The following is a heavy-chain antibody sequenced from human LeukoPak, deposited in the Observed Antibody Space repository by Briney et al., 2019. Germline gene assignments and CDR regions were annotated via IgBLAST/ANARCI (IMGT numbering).Heavy chain of an antibody. CDR2: ISSSGSTI. CDR1: GFTFSSYE. J-gene: IGHJ3*02. Sequence: GGSLRLSCAASGFTFSSYEMNWVRQAPGKGLEWVSYISSSGSTIYYADSVKGRFTISRDNAKNSLYLQMNSLRAEDTAVYYCARESVLNKLTSPTYAFDIWGQGTMVTVSS. D-gene: IGHD2-15*01. CDR3: ARESVLNKLTSPTYAFDI. V-gene: IGHV3-48*03.